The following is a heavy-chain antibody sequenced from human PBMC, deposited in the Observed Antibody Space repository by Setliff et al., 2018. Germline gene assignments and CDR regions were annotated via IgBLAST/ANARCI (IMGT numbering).Heavy chain of an antibody. CDR2: IYHNGNS. J-gene: IGHJ4*02. Sequence: SETLSLTCSVSGYSISSGYYWGWIRQPPGKGLEWIGSIYHNGNSYYNPSLKSRVTISVDTSKNQFSLKLSSVTAADTAVYYCASVVEDYYDSSGYFLPSYYFDYWGQGTLVTVSS. CDR3: ASVVEDYYDSSGYFLPSYYFDY. D-gene: IGHD3-22*01. V-gene: IGHV4-38-2*01. CDR1: GYSISSGYY.